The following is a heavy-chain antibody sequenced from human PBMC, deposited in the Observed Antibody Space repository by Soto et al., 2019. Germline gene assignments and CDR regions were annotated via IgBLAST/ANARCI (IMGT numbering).Heavy chain of an antibody. V-gene: IGHV3-48*01. D-gene: IGHD3-22*01. CDR1: GFTFSSYS. J-gene: IGHJ1*01. CDR3: ARSYYYDSSGYYRSFFQH. CDR2: ISSSSSTI. Sequence: GGSLRLSCAASGFTFSSYSMNWVRQAPGKGLEWVSYISSSSSTIYYADSVKGRFTISRDNAKNSLYLQMNSLRAEDTAVYYCARSYYYDSSGYYRSFFQHWGQGTLVTVSS.